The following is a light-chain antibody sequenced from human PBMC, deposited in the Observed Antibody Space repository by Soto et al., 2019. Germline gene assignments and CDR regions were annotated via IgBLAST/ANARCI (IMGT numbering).Light chain of an antibody. J-gene: IGLJ2*01. CDR1: SSDVGGWPH. CDR3: ASYTSSSTSVI. CDR2: EVS. Sequence: QSVLTQPASVSASPGQSITISCAGTSSDVGGWPHVSWYQQHPGKAPKLVIYEVSNRPSGVSSRFSGSKSGSTASLTISGLQAEDEADYYCASYTSSSTSVIFGRGTKLTVL. V-gene: IGLV2-14*01.